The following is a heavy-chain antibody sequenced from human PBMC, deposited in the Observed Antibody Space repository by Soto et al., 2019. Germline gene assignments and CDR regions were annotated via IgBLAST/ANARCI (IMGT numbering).Heavy chain of an antibody. V-gene: IGHV3-30*18. Sequence: QVPLVESVGGVVEPGRSLRLSCAASGFTFGSYAMHWVRQAPGKGLEWVAVISYDGSNKYYADSVKGRFTISRDNSKNTLYLQMYSLRADDTAVYYCAKSRDTATVTWHYFDYWGQGTLFTVSS. J-gene: IGHJ4*02. CDR1: GFTFGSYA. D-gene: IGHD5-18*01. CDR2: ISYDGSNK. CDR3: AKSRDTATVTWHYFDY.